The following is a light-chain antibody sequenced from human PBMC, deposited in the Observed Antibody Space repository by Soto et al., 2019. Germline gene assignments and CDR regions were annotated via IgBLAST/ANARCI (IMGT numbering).Light chain of an antibody. CDR3: FSYAGDSVYV. J-gene: IGLJ1*01. CDR2: GVT. CDR1: NSDVGSYNL. Sequence: QSALTQPASVSGSPRQSITISCTGTNSDVGSYNLVSWFQQHPGKAPKLVIYGVTKRPSGVSDRFSGSKSGNTASLTISGLQAEDEADYYCFSYAGDSVYVFGTGTKVTVL. V-gene: IGLV2-23*02.